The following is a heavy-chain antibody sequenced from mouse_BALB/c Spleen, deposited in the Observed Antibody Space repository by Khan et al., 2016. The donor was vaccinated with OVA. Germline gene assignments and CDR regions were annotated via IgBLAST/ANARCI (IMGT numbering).Heavy chain of an antibody. V-gene: IGHV9-3-1*01. CDR2: INTYTGEP. CDR3: ASGGYWYFDV. J-gene: IGHJ1*01. Sequence: QVQLQQSGPELKKPGETVKISCKASGYPFTNYGMNWVKQAPGKGLKWMGWINTYTGEPTYADDFKGRFAFSLETSASTAYLQIDNLKNEDTASYFGASGGYWYFDVWGAGTTVTVSS. CDR1: GYPFTNYG. D-gene: IGHD1-1*02.